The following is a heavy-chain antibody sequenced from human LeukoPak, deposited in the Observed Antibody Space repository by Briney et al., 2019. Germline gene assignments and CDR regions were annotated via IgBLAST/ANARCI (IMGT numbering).Heavy chain of an antibody. CDR3: ARGGSRTDYDSSGYPDY. CDR1: GGTFSSYA. V-gene: IGHV1-69*04. CDR2: IIPILGIA. D-gene: IGHD3-22*01. Sequence: VASVKVSCKASGGTFSSYAISWVRQAPGQGLEWMGRIIPILGIANYAQKFQGRVTITADKSTSTAYMELSSLRSEDTAVYYCARGGSRTDYDSSGYPDYWGQGTLVTVSS. J-gene: IGHJ4*02.